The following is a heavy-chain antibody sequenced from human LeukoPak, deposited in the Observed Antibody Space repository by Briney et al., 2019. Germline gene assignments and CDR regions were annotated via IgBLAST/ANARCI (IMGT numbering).Heavy chain of an antibody. CDR3: ARLIYNTYANNWRFDY. V-gene: IGHV4-59*08. Sequence: PSETLSLTCTVSGGSISSYYWSWIRQPPGRGLEWIGYISSSGSTNYRSSLQSRVIMSTDTSKNRFSLKLTSVTAADTAVYFCARLIYNTYANNWRFDYWGQGILVTVSS. D-gene: IGHD1-1*01. CDR2: ISSSGST. CDR1: GGSISSYY. J-gene: IGHJ4*02.